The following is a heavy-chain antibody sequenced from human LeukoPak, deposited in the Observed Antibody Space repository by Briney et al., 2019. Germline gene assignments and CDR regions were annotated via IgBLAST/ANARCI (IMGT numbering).Heavy chain of an antibody. CDR1: GGSISSGDYY. V-gene: IGHV4-30-4*01. J-gene: IGHJ6*02. Sequence: SETLSLTCTVSGGSISSGDYYWSWIRQPPGKGLEWIGYIYYSGSTYHNPSLKSRVTISVDTSKNQFSLKLSSVTAADTAVYYCARDHYYYYGMDVWGQGTTVTVSS. CDR3: ARDHYYYYGMDV. CDR2: IYYSGST.